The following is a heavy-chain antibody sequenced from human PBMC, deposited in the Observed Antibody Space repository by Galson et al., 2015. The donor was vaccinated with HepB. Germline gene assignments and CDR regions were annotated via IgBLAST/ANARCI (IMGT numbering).Heavy chain of an antibody. D-gene: IGHD6-19*01. Sequence: SLRLSCAASGFTFSSYSMNWVRQAPGKGLEWVSYISSSSSTIYYADSVKGRFTISRDNAKNSLYLQMNSLRAEDTAVYYCARESFNGQWLAHDAFDIWGKGTMVTVSS. CDR1: GFTFSSYS. CDR3: ARESFNGQWLAHDAFDI. V-gene: IGHV3-48*01. CDR2: ISSSSSTI. J-gene: IGHJ3*02.